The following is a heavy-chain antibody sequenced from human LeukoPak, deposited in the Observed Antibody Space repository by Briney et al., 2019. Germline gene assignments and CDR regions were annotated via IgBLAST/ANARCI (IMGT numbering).Heavy chain of an antibody. V-gene: IGHV1-2*06. Sequence: GASVKVSCKASGYTFTGYYMHWVRQAPGQGLEWMGRINPNSGGTNYAQKFQGRVTMTRDTSISIVYMDLSSLRSDDTAVYYCAGSYGSGSYYGGNWFDPWGQGTLVTVSS. D-gene: IGHD3-10*01. J-gene: IGHJ5*02. CDR1: GYTFTGYY. CDR3: AGSYGSGSYYGGNWFDP. CDR2: INPNSGGT.